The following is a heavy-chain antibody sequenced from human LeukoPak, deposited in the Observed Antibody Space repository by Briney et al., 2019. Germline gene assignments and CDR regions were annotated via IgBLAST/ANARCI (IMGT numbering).Heavy chain of an antibody. D-gene: IGHD3-10*01. CDR2: IKQDGSER. CDR3: AKGRRGDNPRVSDY. Sequence: GGSLRLSCAASGFTFSSYAMSWVRQAPGKGLEWVANIKQDGSERYYVDSVKGRFTISRDNAENSLYLQMNSLRAEDTAVYYCAKGRRGDNPRVSDYWGQGTLVTGSS. V-gene: IGHV3-7*05. J-gene: IGHJ4*02. CDR1: GFTFSSYA.